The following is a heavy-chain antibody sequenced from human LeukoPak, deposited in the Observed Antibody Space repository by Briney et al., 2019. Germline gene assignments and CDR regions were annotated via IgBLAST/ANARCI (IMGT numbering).Heavy chain of an antibody. CDR2: ISYDGSNK. CDR3: ARVPTATFYYYGMDV. D-gene: IGHD2-15*01. V-gene: IGHV3-30*04. CDR1: GFTFSSYA. J-gene: IGHJ6*04. Sequence: ERSLRLSCAASGFTFSSYAMHWVRQAPGKGLEWVAVISYDGSNKYYADTVKGRFTISRDNSKNTLYLQMNSLRAEDTAVYYCARVPTATFYYYGMDVWGKGTTATVSS.